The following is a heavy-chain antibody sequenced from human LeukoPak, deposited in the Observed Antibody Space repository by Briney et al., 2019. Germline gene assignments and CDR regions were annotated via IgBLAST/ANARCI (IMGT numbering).Heavy chain of an antibody. CDR3: ASHSFCGGDCYHDY. Sequence: ASVNVSCTASGYTFTSYAMNWVRQAPGQGLEWMGWINTHTGNPTYAQGFTGRFVFSLDTSVSTVYLQISSLKAEDTAVYYCASHSFCGGDCYHDYWGQGTLVTVSS. D-gene: IGHD2-21*02. J-gene: IGHJ4*02. CDR1: GYTFTSYA. V-gene: IGHV7-4-1*02. CDR2: INTHTGNP.